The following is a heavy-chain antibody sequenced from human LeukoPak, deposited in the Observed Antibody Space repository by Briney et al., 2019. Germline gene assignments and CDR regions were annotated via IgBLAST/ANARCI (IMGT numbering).Heavy chain of an antibody. CDR1: GYTFTGYY. J-gene: IGHJ4*02. Sequence: ASVKVSCKASGYTFTGYYMHWVRQAPGQGLEWMGRIDPNSGGTNYAQKFQGRVTMTRDTSISTAYMELSRLRSDDTAVYCCARETYYGSGSYYNANFDYWGQGTLVTVSS. CDR3: ARETYYGSGSYYNANFDY. D-gene: IGHD3-10*01. CDR2: IDPNSGGT. V-gene: IGHV1-2*06.